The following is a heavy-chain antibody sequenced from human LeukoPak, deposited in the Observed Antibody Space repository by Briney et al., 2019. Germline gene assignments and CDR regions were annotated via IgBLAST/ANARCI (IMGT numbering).Heavy chain of an antibody. J-gene: IGHJ6*03. CDR2: INPNSGGT. CDR3: ARVEMATHYYYYYYMDV. CDR1: GYTFTGYY. D-gene: IGHD5-24*01. Sequence: GASAKVSCKASGYTFTGYYMHWVRQAPGQGLEWMGWINPNSGGTNYAQKFQGRVTMTRDTSISTAYMELSRLRSDDTAVYYCARVEMATHYYYYYYMDVWGKGTTVTVSS. V-gene: IGHV1-2*02.